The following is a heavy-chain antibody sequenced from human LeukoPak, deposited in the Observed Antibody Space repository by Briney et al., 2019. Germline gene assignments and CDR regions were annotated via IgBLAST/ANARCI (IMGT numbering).Heavy chain of an antibody. J-gene: IGHJ4*02. Sequence: PGGSLRLSCAASGFTFSDYYMSWIRQAPGKGLEWVSYISSSGSTIYYADSVKGRFTISRDNAKNSLYLQMNSLRAEDTAVYYCARVSPTGQYYFDYWGQGTLVTVSS. V-gene: IGHV3-11*01. CDR2: ISSSGSTI. CDR1: GFTFSDYY. D-gene: IGHD1-1*01. CDR3: ARVSPTGQYYFDY.